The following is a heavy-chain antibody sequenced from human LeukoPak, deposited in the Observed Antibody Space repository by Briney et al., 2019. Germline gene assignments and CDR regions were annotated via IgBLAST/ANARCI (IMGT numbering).Heavy chain of an antibody. CDR1: GFTFSSYS. V-gene: IGHV3-21*01. J-gene: IGHJ4*02. D-gene: IGHD3-3*01. CDR2: ISSSSSYI. Sequence: GGSLRLSCAASGFTFSSYSMNWVHQAPGKGLEWVSSISSSSSYIYYADSVKGRFTISRDNAKNSLYLQMNSLRAEDTAVYYCARDYDFWSGYLGYWGQGTLVTVSS. CDR3: ARDYDFWSGYLGY.